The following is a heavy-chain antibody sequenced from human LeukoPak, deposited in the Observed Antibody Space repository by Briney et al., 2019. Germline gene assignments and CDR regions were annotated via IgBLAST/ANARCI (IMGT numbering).Heavy chain of an antibody. CDR3: ARLTVQTYYFDY. D-gene: IGHD3-9*01. J-gene: IGHJ4*02. Sequence: SETLSLTCTVSGGSISSGGYYWSWIRQHPGKGLEWIGYIYYSGSTYYNPSLKSRVTISVDTSKNQFSLKLSSVTAADTAVYYCARLTVQTYYFDYWGQGTLVTVSS. V-gene: IGHV4-31*03. CDR1: GGSISSGGYY. CDR2: IYYSGST.